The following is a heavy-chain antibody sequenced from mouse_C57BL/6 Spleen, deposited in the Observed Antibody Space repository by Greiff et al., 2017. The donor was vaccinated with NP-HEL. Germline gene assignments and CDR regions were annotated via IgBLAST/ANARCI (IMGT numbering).Heavy chain of an antibody. CDR3: ASFYDGYYVNY. CDR2: IDPSDSYT. Sequence: QVQLKQPGAELVKPGASVKLSCKASGYTFTSYWMQWVKQRPGQGLEWIGEIDPSDSYTNYNQKFKGKATLTVDTSSSTAYMQLSSLTSEDSAVYYCASFYDGYYVNYWGQGTTLTVSS. CDR1: GYTFTSYW. D-gene: IGHD2-3*01. J-gene: IGHJ2*01. V-gene: IGHV1-50*01.